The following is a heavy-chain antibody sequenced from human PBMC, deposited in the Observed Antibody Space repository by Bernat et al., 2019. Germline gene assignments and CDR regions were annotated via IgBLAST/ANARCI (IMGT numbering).Heavy chain of an antibody. V-gene: IGHV3-30-3*01. D-gene: IGHD2-2*01. Sequence: QVQLVESGGGVVQPGRSLRLSCAASGFTFSSYAMHWVRQAPGKGLEWVAVISYDGSNKYYADSVKGRFTISRENSKNTLYLQMNRLRAEDTAVYYCARDHPGYIVVVPAAAYGEGNYYYGMDVWGQGTTVTVSS. CDR3: ARDHPGYIVVVPAAAYGEGNYYYGMDV. CDR1: GFTFSSYA. CDR2: ISYDGSNK. J-gene: IGHJ6*02.